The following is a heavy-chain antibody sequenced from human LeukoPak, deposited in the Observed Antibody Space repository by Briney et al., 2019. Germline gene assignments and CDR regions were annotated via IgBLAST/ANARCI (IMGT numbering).Heavy chain of an antibody. CDR3: ATGAFEI. Sequence: GGSLRLSCKASGFIFSNYAMSWVRQAPGKGLEWVSIITGSGGGSYYADSVKGRFTISRDNSKNTLYLQMSSLRVADTSMYYCATGAFEIWGQGTMVTVSS. D-gene: IGHD7-27*01. V-gene: IGHV3-23*01. J-gene: IGHJ3*02. CDR2: ITGSGGGS. CDR1: GFIFSNYA.